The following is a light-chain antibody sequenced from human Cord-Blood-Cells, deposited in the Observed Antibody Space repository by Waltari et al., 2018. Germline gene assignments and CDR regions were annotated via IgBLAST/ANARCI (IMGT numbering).Light chain of an antibody. CDR1: QSVSSSY. V-gene: IGKV3-20*01. CDR3: QQYGSSPFT. J-gene: IGKJ3*01. CDR2: GAS. Sequence: LSLSPGERATLSCRASQSVSSSYLAWYQQKPGQAPRLLIYGASSRATGIPDRFSGSGSGTDFTLTISRLEPEDFAVYYCQQYGSSPFTFGPGTKVDIK.